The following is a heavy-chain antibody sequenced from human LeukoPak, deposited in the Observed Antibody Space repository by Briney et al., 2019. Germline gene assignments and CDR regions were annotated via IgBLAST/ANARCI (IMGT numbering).Heavy chain of an antibody. D-gene: IGHD2-2*01. CDR3: AKDLPAAYFDY. J-gene: IGHJ4*02. V-gene: IGHV3-30*02. CDR2: VRSDGGIK. CDR1: GFTFSSNA. Sequence: GGSLRLSCAASGFTFSSNAMSWVRQAPGKGLEWVAFVRSDGGIKYYADSVKGRFTISRDNSRTTVYLQMNSLRAEDTAVYHCAKDLPAAYFDYWGQGTLVTVSS.